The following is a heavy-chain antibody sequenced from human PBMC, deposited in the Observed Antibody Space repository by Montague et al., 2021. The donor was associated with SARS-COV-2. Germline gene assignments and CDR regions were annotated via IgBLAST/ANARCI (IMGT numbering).Heavy chain of an antibody. CDR2: INHRGST. Sequence: SETLSLTGAVYDGSFSDYSWTWIRQPPGQGLEWIGEINHRGSTNYNPSLKSRVTISIDTSKNQFSLKMTSVTAAATAVYYCARGRQHINMVVVVVTGGEYYFDFWGQGTLVAVSS. J-gene: IGHJ4*02. CDR3: ARGRQHINMVVVVVTGGEYYFDF. D-gene: IGHD3-22*01. V-gene: IGHV4-34*01. CDR1: DGSFSDYS.